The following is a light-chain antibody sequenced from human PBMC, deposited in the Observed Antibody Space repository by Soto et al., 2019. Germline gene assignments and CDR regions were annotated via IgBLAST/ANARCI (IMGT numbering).Light chain of an antibody. V-gene: IGKV3-15*01. Sequence: EIVMTQSPATLSVSPGERATLSCRASQSVSSNLAWYQQKPGQAPRLLIYGASTRATGIPPRFSGSGSGTALPLTSSSLQSEDLAVDYGQQYHNWPQTFGQGTKVEIQ. CDR2: GAS. CDR3: QQYHNWPQT. J-gene: IGKJ1*01. CDR1: QSVSSN.